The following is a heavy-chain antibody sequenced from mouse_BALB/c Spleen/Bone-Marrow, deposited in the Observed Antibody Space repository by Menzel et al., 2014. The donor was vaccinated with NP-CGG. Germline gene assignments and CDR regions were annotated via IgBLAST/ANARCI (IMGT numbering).Heavy chain of an antibody. CDR2: INPDSSTI. J-gene: IGHJ2*01. Sequence: EVKVIESGGGLVLPGGSLKLSCAASGLDFSRYWMSWVRQAPGKGLEWIGEINPDSSTINYTPSLKDKFIISRDNAKNTLYLRLNKVRSEDTALYFCARPDYYGYLNYWGQGTTLTVSS. V-gene: IGHV4-1*02. CDR1: GLDFSRYW. D-gene: IGHD1-1*01. CDR3: ARPDYYGYLNY.